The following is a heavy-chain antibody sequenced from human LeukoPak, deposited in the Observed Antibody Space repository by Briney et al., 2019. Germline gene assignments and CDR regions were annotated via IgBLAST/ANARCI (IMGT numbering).Heavy chain of an antibody. D-gene: IGHD6-19*01. J-gene: IGHJ4*02. CDR3: VKNDGWFHLAQ. CDR2: IKTDGSET. Sequence: GGSLRLSCAASGFYSRDHWMDWVRQAPGKGLEWVGHIKTDGSETYYLDSLKGRISISRDNTNNALYLQMNSLRVEDTAIYYCVKNDGWFHLAQWGQGTLVTVSS. V-gene: IGHV3-7*03. CDR1: GFYSRDHW.